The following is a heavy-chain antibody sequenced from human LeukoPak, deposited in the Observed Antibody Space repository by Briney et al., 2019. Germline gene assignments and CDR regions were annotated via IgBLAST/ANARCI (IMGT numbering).Heavy chain of an antibody. J-gene: IGHJ4*02. CDR1: GTSW. CDR2: IIRSGSWT. D-gene: IGHD2-2*01. Sequence: GGSLRLSCAASGTSWMHWVRQAPGKGLVWVSHIIRSGSWTSYADSVKCLFTISKDNAKNTVYLQMNNLRAEDTAVYYCVSFYETYWGRGTLVTVSS. V-gene: IGHV3-74*01. CDR3: VSFYETY.